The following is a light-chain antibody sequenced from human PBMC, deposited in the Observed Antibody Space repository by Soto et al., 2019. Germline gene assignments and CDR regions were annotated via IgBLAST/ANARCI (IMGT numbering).Light chain of an antibody. J-gene: IGKJ4*01. Sequence: DTRLTQSPSSLSASVGDRVTITCQASQHISDYLNWYQQKPGKAPKLLIYDGTKLETGVPSRFSGSGSGTEFTFTISSLQPEDTATYYCHKYFNPRTVGGGTKVDIK. CDR1: QHISDY. CDR3: HKYFNPRT. CDR2: DGT. V-gene: IGKV1-33*01.